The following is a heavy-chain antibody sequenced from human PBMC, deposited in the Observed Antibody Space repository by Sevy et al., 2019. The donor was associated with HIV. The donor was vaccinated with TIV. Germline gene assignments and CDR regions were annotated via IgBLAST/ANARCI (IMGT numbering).Heavy chain of an antibody. Sequence: SETLSLTCAVSGGSISSSNWWSWVRQPPGKGLEWIGEIYRSGGTNYNPSLKSRVTISVDKSKNQFSLKLSSVTAADTAVYYCARDKGIAAAGKRLYYFDYWGQGTLVTVSS. CDR3: ARDKGIAAAGKRLYYFDY. V-gene: IGHV4-4*02. D-gene: IGHD6-13*01. CDR2: IYRSGGT. J-gene: IGHJ4*02. CDR1: GGSISSSNW.